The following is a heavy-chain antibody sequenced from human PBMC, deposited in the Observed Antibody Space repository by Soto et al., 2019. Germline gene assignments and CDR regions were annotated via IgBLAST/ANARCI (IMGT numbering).Heavy chain of an antibody. V-gene: IGHV6-1*01. Sequence: LSLTCDISGDSVSSNSAAWNWISQSPSRGLEWLGRTYYRSKWYNDYAVSVKSPITINPYTSKTKLSLQLKSVTPEHTAVYYCASKAGGCAYFEYWGQRTLVTVSA. D-gene: IGHD2-21*01. J-gene: IGHJ4*02. CDR3: ASKAGGCAYFEY. CDR2: TYYRSKWYN. CDR1: GDSVSSNSAA.